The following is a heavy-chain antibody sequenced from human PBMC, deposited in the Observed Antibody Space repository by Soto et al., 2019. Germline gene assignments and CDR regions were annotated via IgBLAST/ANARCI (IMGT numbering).Heavy chain of an antibody. CDR1: GFTFSSYG. J-gene: IGHJ2*01. CDR2: ISYDGSNK. CDR3: AKDLGAVAGGDPWYFDL. D-gene: IGHD6-19*01. V-gene: IGHV3-30*18. Sequence: QVQLVESGGGVVQPGRSLRLSCTPSGFTFSSYGMHWVRQAPGKGLEWVAVISYDGSNKYYADSVKGRFTISRDNSKNTLYLQMNSLRAEDTAVYYCAKDLGAVAGGDPWYFDLWGRGTLVTVSS.